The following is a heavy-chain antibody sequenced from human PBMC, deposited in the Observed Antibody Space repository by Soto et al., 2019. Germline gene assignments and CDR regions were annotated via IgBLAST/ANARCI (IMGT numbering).Heavy chain of an antibody. V-gene: IGHV1-2*04. CDR1: GYTFTGYY. CDR3: ARGQSSSSWYSYRRNNWFDP. J-gene: IGHJ5*02. D-gene: IGHD6-13*01. CDR2: INPNSGGT. Sequence: ASVKVSCKASGYTFTGYYMHWVRQAPGQGLEWMGWINPNSGGTNYAQKFQGWVTMTRDTSISTAYMELSRLRSDDTAVYYCARGQSSSSWYSYRRNNWFDPWGQGTLVTVSS.